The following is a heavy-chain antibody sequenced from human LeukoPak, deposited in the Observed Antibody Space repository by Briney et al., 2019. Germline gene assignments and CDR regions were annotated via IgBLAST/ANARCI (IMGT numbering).Heavy chain of an antibody. V-gene: IGHV1-2*02. CDR2: INPNSGGT. J-gene: IGHJ5*02. D-gene: IGHD4-17*01. Sequence: GASVKVSCKASGYTFTGYYMHWVRQAPGQGLEWMGWINPNSGGTNYAQKFQGRVTMTRDTSISTAYMELSRLRSDDTAVYYCAYTVTGVPPRFDPWGQGTLVTVSS. CDR1: GYTFTGYY. CDR3: AYTVTGVPPRFDP.